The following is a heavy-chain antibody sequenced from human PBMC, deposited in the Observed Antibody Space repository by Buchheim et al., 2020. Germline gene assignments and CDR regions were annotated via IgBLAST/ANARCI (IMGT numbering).Heavy chain of an antibody. J-gene: IGHJ4*02. V-gene: IGHV3-30*03. Sequence: QVQLVESGGGVVQPGRSLRLSCTASGFTFSSYGMHWVRQAPGKGLEWVAVISYDGRNKYYADSVKGRCTISRDNSKNTMYRQMNSLRAEDTAVYYCASHKQVAEFDYWGQGTL. CDR1: GFTFSSYG. CDR3: ASHKQVAEFDY. CDR2: ISYDGRNK. D-gene: IGHD6-6*01.